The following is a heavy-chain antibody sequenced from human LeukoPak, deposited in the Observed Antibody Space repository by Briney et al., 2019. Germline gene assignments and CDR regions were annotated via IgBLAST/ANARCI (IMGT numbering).Heavy chain of an antibody. J-gene: IGHJ4*02. Sequence: ASVRVSCKASGYTFTSYYMHWVRQAPGQGLEWMGRINPYSGGTNYAQKFQGRVTMTRDTSISTAYMELSRLKSDDTAVYYCARDYSSGWYVYWGQGTLVTVSS. D-gene: IGHD6-19*01. CDR1: GYTFTSYY. CDR2: INPYSGGT. CDR3: ARDYSSGWYVY. V-gene: IGHV1-2*06.